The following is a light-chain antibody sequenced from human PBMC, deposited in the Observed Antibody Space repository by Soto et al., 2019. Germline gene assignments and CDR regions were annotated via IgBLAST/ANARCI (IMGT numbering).Light chain of an antibody. V-gene: IGKV3-20*01. J-gene: IGKJ1*01. Sequence: EIVLTQSPGTLSLSPGARATLSCRASQSVFSSYLAWYQQKPGQAPRLLIYDASSRATGIPDRFSGSGSGTAFTLTIRRLEPEDFAVYYCQQYGSTPRTFGQGTKVEI. CDR2: DAS. CDR1: QSVFSSY. CDR3: QQYGSTPRT.